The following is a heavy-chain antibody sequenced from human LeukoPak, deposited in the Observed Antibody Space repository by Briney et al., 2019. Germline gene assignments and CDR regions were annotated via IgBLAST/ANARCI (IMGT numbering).Heavy chain of an antibody. Sequence: SETLSLTCTVSGGSISSGGYYWSWIRQHPGKGLEWIGYIYYSGSTNYNPSLKSRVTISVDRSKNQFSLKLSSVTAADTAVYYCARNSGWSEAIDYWGQGTLVTVSS. CDR1: GGSISSGGYY. V-gene: IGHV4-31*03. D-gene: IGHD6-19*01. CDR3: ARNSGWSEAIDY. CDR2: IYYSGST. J-gene: IGHJ4*02.